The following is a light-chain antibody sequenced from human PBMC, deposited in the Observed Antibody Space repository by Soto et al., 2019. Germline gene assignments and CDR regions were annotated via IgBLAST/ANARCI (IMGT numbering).Light chain of an antibody. CDR1: QTVRSSY. CDR3: QHRCDWPLYT. V-gene: IGKV3-11*01. J-gene: IGKJ2*01. CDR2: DAS. Sequence: EIVLTQSPATLSLSPGQRATLSCRASQTVRSSYLAWYQQKPGQAPRLLIYDASDRATGIPARFSGSGSGTDCTRTISSLEPEDFAVYYCQHRCDWPLYTFGQGTKVEIK.